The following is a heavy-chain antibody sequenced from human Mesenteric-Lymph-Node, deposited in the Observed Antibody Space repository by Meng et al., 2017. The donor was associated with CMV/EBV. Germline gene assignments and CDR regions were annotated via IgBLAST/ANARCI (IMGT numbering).Heavy chain of an antibody. D-gene: IGHD3-9*01. CDR3: ARGSSYDILTGYFDY. V-gene: IGHV4-34*01. J-gene: IGHJ4*02. CDR2: INHSGST. CDR1: CVSCSGDY. Sequence: VRLHQCGGGLVQPSDTVTVTCAVECVSCSGDYWNWIRQCPAKGLAWIEEINHSGSTTYNPSFTSRIIISVDTSTNQIALNMSSLNVADTAVYYCARGSSYDILTGYFDYWGQGALVTVSS.